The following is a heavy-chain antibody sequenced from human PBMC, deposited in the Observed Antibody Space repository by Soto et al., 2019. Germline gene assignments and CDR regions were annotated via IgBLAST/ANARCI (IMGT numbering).Heavy chain of an antibody. D-gene: IGHD6-19*01. CDR2: ISGSGGST. J-gene: IGHJ4*02. CDR1: GFTFSSYA. Sequence: GESLKISCAASGFTFSSYAMSWVRQAPGKGLEWVSAISGSGGSTYYADSVKGRFTISRDNSKNTLYLQMNSLRAEDTAVYYCAIGGAGSRDDPDYWGQGTLVTVSS. CDR3: AIGGAGSRDDPDY. V-gene: IGHV3-23*01.